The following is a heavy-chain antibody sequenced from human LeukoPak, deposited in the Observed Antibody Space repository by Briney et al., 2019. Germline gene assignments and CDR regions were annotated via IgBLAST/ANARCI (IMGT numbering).Heavy chain of an antibody. CDR2: IQSKTDGGTT. CDR1: GFPLSNAW. Sequence: GGSLRLSCAASGFPLSNAWMKWVRQAPGKGLEWVGRIQSKTDGGTTEYAAPVKGRFTISRDDSTNTLYLQMTSLKTEDTGVYYCAAGGRVWGQGTTVTVSS. CDR3: AAGGRV. V-gene: IGHV3-15*01. J-gene: IGHJ6*02. D-gene: IGHD3-10*01.